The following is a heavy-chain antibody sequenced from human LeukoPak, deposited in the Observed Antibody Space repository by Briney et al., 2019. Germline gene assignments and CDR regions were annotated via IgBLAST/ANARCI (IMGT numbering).Heavy chain of an antibody. CDR1: GGSFSGYY. Sequence: SSETLSLTCAVYGGSFSGYYWSWIRQPPGKGLEWIGEINHSGSTNYNPSLKSRVTISVDTSKNQFSLKLSSVTAADTAVYYCARKETPYDYVWGSYVGGKFDYWGQGTLVTVSS. V-gene: IGHV4-34*01. J-gene: IGHJ4*02. CDR3: ARKETPYDYVWGSYVGGKFDY. CDR2: INHSGST. D-gene: IGHD3-16*01.